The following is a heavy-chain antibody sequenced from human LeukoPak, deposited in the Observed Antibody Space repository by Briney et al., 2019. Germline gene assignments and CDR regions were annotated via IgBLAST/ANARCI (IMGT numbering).Heavy chain of an antibody. D-gene: IGHD1-26*01. Sequence: PWETLSLTCAVYGESFSGYYWTWIRQPPGKGLEWIGEINQSGSPNYNPSLKSRVTISLDTSKNQFSLRLSSVAAADTGMYYCARGYRVVGATRPLYYFDYWGEGTLVTVSS. CDR1: GESFSGYY. J-gene: IGHJ4*02. V-gene: IGHV4-34*01. CDR3: ARGYRVVGATRPLYYFDY. CDR2: INQSGSP.